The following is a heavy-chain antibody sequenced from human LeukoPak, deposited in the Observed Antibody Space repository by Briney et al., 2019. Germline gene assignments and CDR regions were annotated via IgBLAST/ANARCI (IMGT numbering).Heavy chain of an antibody. CDR1: GYSFTSYW. V-gene: IGHV5-10-1*01. CDR3: ARHPDYGDYPNWFDP. Sequence: GESLKIPCKGSGYSFTSYWISWVRQMPGKGLEWMGRIDPSDSYTNYSPSFQGHVTISADKSISTAYLQWSSLKASDTAMYYCARHPDYGDYPNWFDPWGQGTLVTVSS. CDR2: IDPSDSYT. D-gene: IGHD4-17*01. J-gene: IGHJ5*02.